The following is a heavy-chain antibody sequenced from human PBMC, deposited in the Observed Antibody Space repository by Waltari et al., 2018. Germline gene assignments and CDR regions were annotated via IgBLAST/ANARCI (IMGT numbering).Heavy chain of an antibody. Sequence: QVQLQESGPGLVKPSETLSLTCTVSGGSISSYYWSWIRQPPGKGLEWIGYIYYSGSTIYNPSLKGRVTISVDTSKNQFSLKLSSVTAADTAVYYCARGGQYSSGWYGFFDLWGRGTLVTVSS. CDR1: GGSISSYY. V-gene: IGHV4-59*01. CDR3: ARGGQYSSGWYGFFDL. CDR2: IYYSGST. J-gene: IGHJ2*01. D-gene: IGHD6-19*01.